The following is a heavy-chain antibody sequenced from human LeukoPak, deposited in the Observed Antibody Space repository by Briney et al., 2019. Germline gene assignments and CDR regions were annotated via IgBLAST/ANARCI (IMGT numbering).Heavy chain of an antibody. D-gene: IGHD3-3*01. Sequence: GASVKVSCKASGYTFTSYAMNWVRQAPGQGLEWMGWINTNTGNPTHAQGLTGRFVFSLDTSVSTAYLQINSLKAEDTAVYYCARDSVRTIFGVTRKPDYFDYWGQGTLVTVSS. V-gene: IGHV7-4-1*02. CDR1: GYTFTSYA. CDR3: ARDSVRTIFGVTRKPDYFDY. J-gene: IGHJ4*02. CDR2: INTNTGNP.